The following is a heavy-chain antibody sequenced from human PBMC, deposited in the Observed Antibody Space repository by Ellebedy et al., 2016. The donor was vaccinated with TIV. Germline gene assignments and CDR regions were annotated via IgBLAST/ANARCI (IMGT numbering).Heavy chain of an antibody. CDR3: AKERGTVLIPEAFDV. CDR1: GYTFSNYG. D-gene: IGHD4-23*01. V-gene: IGHV1-18*04. J-gene: IGHJ3*01. Sequence: AASVKVSCKASGYTFSNYGISWVRQDPGQGLEWMAWISGYNRNTNYAQQFQDRVTTTTDTATSTAYMELRSLRSDDTAVYYCAKERGTVLIPEAFDVWGQGTVVIVSS. CDR2: ISGYNRNT.